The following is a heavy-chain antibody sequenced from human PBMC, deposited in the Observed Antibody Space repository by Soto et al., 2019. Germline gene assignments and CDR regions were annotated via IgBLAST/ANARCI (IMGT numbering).Heavy chain of an antibody. CDR1: GCSISSDYYH. V-gene: IGHV4-31*03. CDR3: ARETYYDFWSGYPSAYYYGMDV. Sequence: SETLSLTCTVSGCSISSDYYHWTWIRQSPGKGLEWIGYIHHSGSILYNPSLKSRVTISVDTSKNQFSLKLSSVTAADTAVYYCARETYYDFWSGYPSAYYYGMDVWGQGTTVTVSS. J-gene: IGHJ6*02. D-gene: IGHD3-3*01. CDR2: IHHSGSI.